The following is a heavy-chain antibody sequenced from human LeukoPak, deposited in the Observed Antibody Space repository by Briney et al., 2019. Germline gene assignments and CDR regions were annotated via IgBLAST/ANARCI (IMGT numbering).Heavy chain of an antibody. CDR1: GFTLSNYW. D-gene: IGHD6-6*01. CDR2: IKQDGSEK. J-gene: IGHJ4*02. Sequence: GGSLRLSCAASGFTLSNYWMNWARQAPGKGLEWVANIKQDGSEKYYVDSVKGRFTISRDSAKNSLYLQMNSLRAEDTAVYYCARGSNSAFDYWGQGTLVTVSS. V-gene: IGHV3-7*04. CDR3: ARGSNSAFDY.